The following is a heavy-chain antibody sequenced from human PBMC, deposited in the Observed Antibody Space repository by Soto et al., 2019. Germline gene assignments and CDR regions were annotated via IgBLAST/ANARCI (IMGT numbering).Heavy chain of an antibody. J-gene: IGHJ6*02. CDR2: MYNTGST. CDR1: GGYISGYY. Sequence: AKLSLKCTVSGGYISGYYWTWIRQTPGKGLEWIGYMYNTGSTVYNPSFKSRVTISVDTSKNQFSLKLNSVTAADTAVYYCARDLWGYCGTDCYPLDVWGQGTTVTVSS. V-gene: IGHV4-59*01. D-gene: IGHD2-21*02. CDR3: ARDLWGYCGTDCYPLDV.